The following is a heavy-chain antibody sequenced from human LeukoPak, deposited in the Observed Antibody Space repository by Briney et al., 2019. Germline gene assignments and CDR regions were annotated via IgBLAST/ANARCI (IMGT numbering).Heavy chain of an antibody. CDR1: GYTFTSYG. J-gene: IGHJ4*02. Sequence: ASVKVSFKASGYTFTSYGISWVRQAPGQGLEWMGWISAYNGNTNYAQKLQGRVTMTTDTSTSTAYMELRSLRSDDTAVYYCARLAPTINYYDSSGYYDYFDYWGQGTLVTVSS. CDR3: ARLAPTINYYDSSGYYDYFDY. D-gene: IGHD3-22*01. CDR2: ISAYNGNT. V-gene: IGHV1-18*01.